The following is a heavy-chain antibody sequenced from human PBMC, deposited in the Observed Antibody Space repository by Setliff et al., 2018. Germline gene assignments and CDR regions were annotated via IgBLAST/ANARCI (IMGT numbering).Heavy chain of an antibody. J-gene: IGHJ6*03. CDR1: GGSLSGAS. V-gene: IGHV4-61*08. CDR3: ARVSYYGSFSYNYYMDV. D-gene: IGHD3-10*01. Sequence: SETLSLTCTVFGGSLSGASIVTWIRQPPGKGLEWIGYIYYNGNTNYNPSLKSRVSISVDTSNNQFSLNLYSVTAADTAVYYCARVSYYGSFSYNYYMDVWGKGTTVTVS. CDR2: IYYNGNT.